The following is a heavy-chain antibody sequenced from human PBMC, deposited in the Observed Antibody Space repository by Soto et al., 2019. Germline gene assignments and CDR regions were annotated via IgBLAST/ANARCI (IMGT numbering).Heavy chain of an antibody. CDR2: IYYSGST. CDR1: GGSISIGDYY. J-gene: IGHJ5*02. Sequence: PSETLSLTCTVSGGSISIGDYYWSWIRHPPGKGLEWIGFIYYSGSTYYNPSPKSRVTISVDTSKNQFSLKLSSVTAADTAVYYCARDFMIGLNSFDPWGRGTLVTVSS. CDR3: ARDFMIGLNSFDP. D-gene: IGHD3-16*01. V-gene: IGHV4-30-4*01.